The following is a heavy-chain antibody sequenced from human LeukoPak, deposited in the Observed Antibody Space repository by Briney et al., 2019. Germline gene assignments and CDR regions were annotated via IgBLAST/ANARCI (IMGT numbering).Heavy chain of an antibody. CDR1: GFNFSSYC. CDR2: IKQDGSEK. Sequence: PGGSLRLSCAASGFNFSSYCMNWVRQAPGKGLEWVANIKQDGSEKYYVDSVKGRFTISRDNAKNSLYLQMNSLRAEDTAVYYCARDGRKRWLQLGWFDPWGQGTLVTVSS. V-gene: IGHV3-7*01. J-gene: IGHJ5*02. CDR3: ARDGRKRWLQLGWFDP. D-gene: IGHD5-24*01.